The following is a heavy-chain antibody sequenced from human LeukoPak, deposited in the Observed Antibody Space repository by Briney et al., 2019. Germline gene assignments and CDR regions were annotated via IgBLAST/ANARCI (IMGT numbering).Heavy chain of an antibody. D-gene: IGHD3-22*01. Sequence: GESLKISCKGSGYSFTSYWIGWVRQMPGKGLEWMGIIYPGDSDTRYSPSFQGQVTISADKSISTAYLQWSSLKASDTAMYYCASRHYYDSSGLDAFDIWGQGTMVTVSS. CDR2: IYPGDSDT. V-gene: IGHV5-51*01. CDR1: GYSFTSYW. J-gene: IGHJ3*02. CDR3: ASRHYYDSSGLDAFDI.